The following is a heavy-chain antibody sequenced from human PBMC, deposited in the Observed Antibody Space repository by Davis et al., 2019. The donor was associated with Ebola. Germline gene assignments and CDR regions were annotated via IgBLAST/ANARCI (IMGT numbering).Heavy chain of an antibody. Sequence: AASVKVSCKASGYTFTSYGISWVRQAPGQGLEWMGWISAFSGNTSYAQKLQGRVTMTTDTSTSTAYMELRSLRSDDTAVYYCARRDYGDYGAFWGQGTLVTVSS. J-gene: IGHJ4*02. CDR3: ARRDYGDYGAF. D-gene: IGHD4-17*01. CDR1: GYTFTSYG. CDR2: ISAFSGNT. V-gene: IGHV1-18*01.